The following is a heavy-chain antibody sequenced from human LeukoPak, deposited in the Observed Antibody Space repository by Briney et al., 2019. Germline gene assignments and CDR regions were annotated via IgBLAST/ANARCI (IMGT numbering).Heavy chain of an antibody. CDR2: SCAFNGNT. Sequence: GASVKVSCKASGYTFTRYGISWVRQAPGQGVEWMGWSCAFNGNTKYAQKLQGRVTMTADTSTSTAYMELRSLRSDDTAVYYCARDGPSYYYGSGSRSGDYWGQGTPVTVSS. D-gene: IGHD3-10*01. V-gene: IGHV1-18*01. CDR1: GYTFTRYG. J-gene: IGHJ4*02. CDR3: ARDGPSYYYGSGSRSGDY.